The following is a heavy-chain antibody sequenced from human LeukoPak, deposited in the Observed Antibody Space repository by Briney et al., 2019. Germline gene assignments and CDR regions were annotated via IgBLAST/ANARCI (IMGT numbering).Heavy chain of an antibody. V-gene: IGHV1-18*01. CDR2: ISAYNGNT. J-gene: IGHJ4*02. CDR1: GYTFTSYG. CDR3: ASGARGGWYPPFDY. D-gene: IGHD6-19*01. Sequence: ASVKVSCKASGYTFTSYGISWVRQAPGQGLEWMGWISAYNGNTNYAQKLQGRVSMTTDTSTSTAYMELRSLRSDDTAVYYCASGARGGWYPPFDYWGQGTLVTVSS.